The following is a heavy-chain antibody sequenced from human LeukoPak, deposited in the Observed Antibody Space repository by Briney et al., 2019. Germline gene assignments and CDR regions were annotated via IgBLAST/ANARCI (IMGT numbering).Heavy chain of an antibody. V-gene: IGHV3-23*01. CDR2: ISGSGGST. Sequence: PGGSLRLSCAASGFTFSSYAMSGVGQAPGKGLEGVSAISGSGGSTYYADSVKGRFTISRDNSKNTLYLQMNSLRAEDTAVYYCAKESRVATGNFDYWGQGTLVTVSS. CDR1: GFTFSSYA. CDR3: AKESRVATGNFDY. D-gene: IGHD5-12*01. J-gene: IGHJ4*02.